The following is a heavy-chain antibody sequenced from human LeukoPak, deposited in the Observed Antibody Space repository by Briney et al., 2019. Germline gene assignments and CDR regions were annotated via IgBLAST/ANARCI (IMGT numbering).Heavy chain of an antibody. D-gene: IGHD1-26*01. J-gene: IGHJ4*02. V-gene: IGHV3-74*01. CDR2: INTDGSST. Sequence: GGSLRLSCAASGFTFSSYWMHWVRQAPGKGLVWVSRINTDGSSTSYADSVKGRFTISRDNAKNTLYLQMNSLRAEDTAVYYCARVMSGSSYPAAYWGQGTLVTVSS. CDR3: ARVMSGSSYPAAY. CDR1: GFTFSSYW.